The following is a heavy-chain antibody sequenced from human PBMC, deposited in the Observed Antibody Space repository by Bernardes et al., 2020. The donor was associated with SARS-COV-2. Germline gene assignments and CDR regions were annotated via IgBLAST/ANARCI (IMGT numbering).Heavy chain of an antibody. CDR1: GYTFTGYY. Sequence: ASVKVSCKASGYTFTGYYMHWVRQAPGQGLEWMGWINPNSGGTNYAQKFQGWVTMTRDTSISTAYMELSRLRSDDTAVYYCARDRASDYGDYVGAFDIWGQGTMVTVSS. D-gene: IGHD4-17*01. V-gene: IGHV1-2*04. CDR3: ARDRASDYGDYVGAFDI. CDR2: INPNSGGT. J-gene: IGHJ3*02.